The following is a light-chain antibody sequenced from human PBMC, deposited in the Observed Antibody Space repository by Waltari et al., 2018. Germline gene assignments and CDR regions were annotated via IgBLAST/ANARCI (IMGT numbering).Light chain of an antibody. V-gene: IGLV2-14*03. J-gene: IGLJ2*01. CDR1: SGDIGTYNY. CDR3: SSYSTTNTLI. Sequence: QSALTQPASVSGSPGQSITISCTGTSGDIGTYNYVSWYQQYTDRATELLIYDVSHRPSRISNRFSGSKSGYTASLTISDLQAEDEADYFCSSYSTTNTLIFGGGTRLTV. CDR2: DVS.